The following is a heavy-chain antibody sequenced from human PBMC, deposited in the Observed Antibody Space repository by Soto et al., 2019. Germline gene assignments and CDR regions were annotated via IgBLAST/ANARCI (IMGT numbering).Heavy chain of an antibody. CDR3: AKVRWRYSSSSFLWGAFDI. J-gene: IGHJ3*02. CDR2: ISWNSGSI. CDR1: GFTFDDYA. V-gene: IGHV3-9*01. Sequence: PGGSLRLSCAASGFTFDDYAMHWVRQAPGKGLEWVSGISWNSGSIGYADSVKGRFTISRDNAKNSLYLQMNSLRAEDTALYYCAKVRWRYSSSSFLWGAFDIWGQGTMVTVSS. D-gene: IGHD6-6*01.